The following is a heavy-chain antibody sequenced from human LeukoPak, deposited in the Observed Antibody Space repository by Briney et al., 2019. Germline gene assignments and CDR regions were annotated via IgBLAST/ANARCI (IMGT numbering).Heavy chain of an antibody. J-gene: IGHJ4*02. CDR3: AREGGTVVIGRFDY. CDR1: GINFRASG. V-gene: IGHV3-30*02. CDR2: IQTDGGDK. Sequence: GGSLRLSCAASGINFRASGMHWVRQAPGMGLEWVTFIQTDGGDKKYAASVAGRFTISRDNSKSTVYLHMSSLRPDDTALYYCAREGGTVVIGRFDYWGQGTLVTVSS. D-gene: IGHD2-2*01.